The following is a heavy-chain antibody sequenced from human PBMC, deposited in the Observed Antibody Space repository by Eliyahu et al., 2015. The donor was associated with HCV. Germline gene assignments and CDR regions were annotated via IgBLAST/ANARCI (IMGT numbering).Heavy chain of an antibody. CDR2: ISASGTT. D-gene: IGHD2-21*02. V-gene: IGHV3-23*01. CDR3: AKDPTVTSLRSYFDY. J-gene: IGHJ4*02. CDR1: XFTFSTYA. Sequence: EVHLLXSGGGLVQPAGSLRLSCAASXFTFSTYALSXVRQXPGKGLEWVSGISASGTTYYADSVRGRFVISRDNSKNTIFLQMKSLRVEDTAIYYCAKDPTVTSLRSYFDYWGQGTLVTVSS.